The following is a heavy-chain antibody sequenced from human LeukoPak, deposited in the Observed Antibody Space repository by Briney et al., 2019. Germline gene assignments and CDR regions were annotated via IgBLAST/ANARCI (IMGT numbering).Heavy chain of an antibody. D-gene: IGHD1-26*01. Sequence: PSETLSLTCTVSGGSISSSSYYWGWIRQPPGKGLEWIGSIYYSGSTYYNPSLKSRVTISVDTSKNQFSLKLNSVTAADTAVYYCARGENTVGATDFDYWGQGTLVTVSS. CDR3: ARGENTVGATDFDY. J-gene: IGHJ4*02. V-gene: IGHV4-39*07. CDR2: IYYSGST. CDR1: GGSISSSSYY.